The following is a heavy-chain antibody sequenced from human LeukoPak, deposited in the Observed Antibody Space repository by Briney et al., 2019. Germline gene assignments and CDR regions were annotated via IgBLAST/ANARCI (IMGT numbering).Heavy chain of an antibody. Sequence: SETLSLTCAVYGGSFSGYYWSWIGQPPGKGLEWIGEINHSGSTNYNPSLKSRVTISVDTSKNQFSLKLSSVTAADTAVYYCARAFHYYDSSGRVRFDPWGQGTLVTVSS. CDR1: GGSFSGYY. CDR3: ARAFHYYDSSGRVRFDP. CDR2: INHSGST. J-gene: IGHJ5*02. V-gene: IGHV4-34*01. D-gene: IGHD3-22*01.